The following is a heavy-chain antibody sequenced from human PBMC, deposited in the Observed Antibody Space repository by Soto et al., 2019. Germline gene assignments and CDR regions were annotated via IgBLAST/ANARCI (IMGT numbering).Heavy chain of an antibody. CDR2: FFSDAER. D-gene: IGHD4-17*01. Sequence: QVTLKESGPVLVKPTETLTLTCSVSGFSLTNGRMGGSWIRQPPGKALEWLAHFFSDAERSYSTSMQIRLNMYKDSSGSQVVLTMTNMAPADTATYFCARMDGDYNYYGLDVWGHGIAVTVSS. CDR3: ARMDGDYNYYGLDV. CDR1: GFSLTNGRMG. V-gene: IGHV2-26*01. J-gene: IGHJ6*02.